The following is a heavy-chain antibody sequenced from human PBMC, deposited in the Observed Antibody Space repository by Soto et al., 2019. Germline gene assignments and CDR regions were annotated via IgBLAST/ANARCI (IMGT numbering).Heavy chain of an antibody. CDR1: GGTFSSYA. J-gene: IGHJ4*02. D-gene: IGHD3-22*01. CDR2: IIPIFGTA. CDR3: ARVGDSSGYNFDY. V-gene: IGHV1-69*13. Sequence: SVKVSCKASGGTFSSYAISWVRQAPGQGLEWMGGIIPIFGTANYAQKFQGRVTITADESTSTAYMELSSLRSEDTAVYYCARVGDSSGYNFDYWGQGTLVTVSS.